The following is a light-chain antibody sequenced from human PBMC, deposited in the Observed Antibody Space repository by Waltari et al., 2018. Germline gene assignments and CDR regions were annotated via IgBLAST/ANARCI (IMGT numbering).Light chain of an antibody. CDR2: GNN. J-gene: IGLJ2*01. V-gene: IGLV1-40*01. CDR1: TSNIGAGHD. CDR3: QSFDNMLSGGVV. Sequence: QSVLTQPPSVSGTPGQRVTISCSGSTSNIGAGHDVHWYQHLPGTAPKLPIYGNNIRPSGVPDRFSGSKSGTSASLAITGLQADDEADYFCQSFDNMLSGGVVFGGGTKLAVL.